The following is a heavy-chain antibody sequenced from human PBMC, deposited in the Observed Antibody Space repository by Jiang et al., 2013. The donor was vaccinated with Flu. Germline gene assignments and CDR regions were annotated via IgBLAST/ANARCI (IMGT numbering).Heavy chain of an antibody. J-gene: IGHJ4*02. CDR1: GFSFSYYG. Sequence: VQLVESGGGVVQPGGSLRLSCAASGFSFSYYGMYWVRQASGKGLEWLTSIRFDASSQYYADSVKGRFTISRDNPKNTLYLQMNSLRPEDTAVYYCATLRGSSYDTYLLDSWGQGTLVTVSS. V-gene: IGHV3-30*02. CDR2: IRFDASSQ. D-gene: IGHD2-15*01. CDR3: ATLRGSSYDTYLLDS.